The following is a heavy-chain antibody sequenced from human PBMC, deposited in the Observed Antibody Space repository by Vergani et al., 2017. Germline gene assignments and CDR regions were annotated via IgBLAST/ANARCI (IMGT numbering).Heavy chain of an antibody. CDR1: GYSISSGYY. D-gene: IGHD2-15*01. CDR3: ARVVGYCSGGSCYNKYYFDY. V-gene: IGHV4-38-2*02. J-gene: IGHJ4*02. CDR2: IYHSGST. Sequence: QVQLQESGPGLVKPSETLSLTCTVSGYSISSGYYWGWIRQPPGKGLEWIRSIYHSGSTYYNPSLKSRVTISVDTSKNQFALKLSSVTAADTAVYYFARVVGYCSGGSCYNKYYFDYWGQGILVTVSS.